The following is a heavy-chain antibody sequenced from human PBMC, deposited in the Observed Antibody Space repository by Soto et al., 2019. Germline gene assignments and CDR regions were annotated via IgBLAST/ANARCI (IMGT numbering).Heavy chain of an antibody. Sequence: SETLSLTCTVSGVSIISYYWSWIRQPPGKGLEWIGYIYYSGSTNYNPSLKSRVTISVDTSKNQFSLKLSSVTAADTAVYYCARGSRATDYYYYYYMDVWGKGTTVTVSS. CDR3: ARGSRATDYYYYYYMDV. CDR1: GVSIISYY. D-gene: IGHD5-12*01. J-gene: IGHJ6*03. V-gene: IGHV4-59*01. CDR2: IYYSGST.